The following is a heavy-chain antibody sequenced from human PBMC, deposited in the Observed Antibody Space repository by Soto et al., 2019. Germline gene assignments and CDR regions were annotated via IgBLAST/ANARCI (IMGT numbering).Heavy chain of an antibody. CDR1: GFTFSMFA. CDR3: AKERNFWSGTAGFDS. V-gene: IGHV3-23*01. CDR2: ISGSGGST. Sequence: LRLSCVGSGFTFSMFAMSWVRQAPGKGLEWISSISGSGGSTYYADSVKGRFTVSGDNSKTTVFLQMNSLRTEDTAVYFCAKERNFWSGTAGFDSWGQG. J-gene: IGHJ5*02. D-gene: IGHD3-3*01.